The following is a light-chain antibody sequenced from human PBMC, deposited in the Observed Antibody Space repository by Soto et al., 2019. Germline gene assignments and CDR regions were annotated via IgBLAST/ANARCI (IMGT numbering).Light chain of an antibody. CDR3: QHYKMYSPWT. CDR1: QSITTW. Sequence: DIQITQSPATLSSYLLDIVTITCRASQSITTWYAWYQQRPGEAPKLLIYDVSSLQSGVPSRLSGSGSGTEFTLTISSLQPDDFATYYCQHYKMYSPWTFGQGTKVDIK. V-gene: IGKV1-5*01. CDR2: DVS. J-gene: IGKJ1*01.